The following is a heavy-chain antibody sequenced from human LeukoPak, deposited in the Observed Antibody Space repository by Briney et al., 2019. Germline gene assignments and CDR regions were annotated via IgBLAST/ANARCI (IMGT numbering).Heavy chain of an antibody. V-gene: IGHV4-4*02. J-gene: IGHJ4*02. CDR3: SRESGAFCPFGY. Sequence: SETLSLTCGVSGGSISSTNWWSWVRQPPGQGLEWIGEISLTGETNYNPSLNGRVTMSLDKSRNQLSLNLTSVTAADMAIYYCSRESGAFCPFGYWGQGTLVIVSS. D-gene: IGHD1-26*01. CDR1: GGSISSTNW. CDR2: ISLTGET.